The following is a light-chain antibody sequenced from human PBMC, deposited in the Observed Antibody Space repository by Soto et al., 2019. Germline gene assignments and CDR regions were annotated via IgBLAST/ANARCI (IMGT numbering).Light chain of an antibody. Sequence: DIQMTRSPSSFSASVTDVGRVTVLASRSISSYLNWYQQKPGKGPKFLIYAASSLQSGIPSRFSGSGSGTDFTLTISSLQPEDFATYYCQQSYSIPRTFGQGTKVDIK. CDR1: RSISSY. J-gene: IGKJ1*01. CDR2: AAS. CDR3: QQSYSIPRT. V-gene: IGKV1-39*01.